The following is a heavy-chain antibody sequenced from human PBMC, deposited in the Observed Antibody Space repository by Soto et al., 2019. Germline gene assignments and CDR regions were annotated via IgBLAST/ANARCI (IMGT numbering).Heavy chain of an antibody. J-gene: IGHJ4*02. CDR1: GFTFSDYF. CDR2: INNDATYR. D-gene: IGHD3-3*01. V-gene: IGHV3-11*06. Sequence: PGGSLRLSCAGSGFTFSDYFITWIRQAPGKGLEWISYINNDATYRKYADSVKGRFTVSRDNAKNSVFLQMNSLRPEDTALYYCGKGDTIFGVVDDWGPGTLVTVPS. CDR3: GKGDTIFGVVDD.